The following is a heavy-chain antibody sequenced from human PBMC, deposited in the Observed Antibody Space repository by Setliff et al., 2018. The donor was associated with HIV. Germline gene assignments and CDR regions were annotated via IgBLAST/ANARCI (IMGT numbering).Heavy chain of an antibody. J-gene: IGHJ4*02. V-gene: IGHV3-74*01. CDR3: GRDLSGYSDF. CDR1: GFTFSRFW. CDR2: TDEYGSII. D-gene: IGHD3-22*01. Sequence: LRLSCAAPGFTFSRFWMHWVRQGPGGGLVWVSRTDEYGSIIDYADSVKGRFTISRDNAQNMLYLEMRSLRVEDTAVYYCGRDLSGYSDFWGPGTLVTVSS.